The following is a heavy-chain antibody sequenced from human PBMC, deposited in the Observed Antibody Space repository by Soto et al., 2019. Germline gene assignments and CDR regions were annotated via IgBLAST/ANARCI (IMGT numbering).Heavy chain of an antibody. CDR3: ARVLKTGHYYYYGMDV. CDR1: GFTFSSYG. Sequence: GGSLRLSCGALGFTFSSYGMHWVRQAPGKGLEWVAVIWYDGSNKYYADSVKGRFTISRDNSKNTLYLQMNSLRAEDTAVYYCARVLKTGHYYYYGMDVWGQGTTVTVSS. V-gene: IGHV3-33*01. J-gene: IGHJ6*02. CDR2: IWYDGSNK.